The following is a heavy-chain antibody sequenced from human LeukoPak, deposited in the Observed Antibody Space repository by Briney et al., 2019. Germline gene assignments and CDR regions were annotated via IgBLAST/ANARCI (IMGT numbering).Heavy chain of an antibody. CDR1: GYTFTGYY. Sequence: ASVKVSCMASGYTFTGYYMYWVRQAPGQGLEWMGWINANNGDTEYARKFQGRVTMTRDTSINSAHMELKNLASDDTAVYYCARGGSSSWSSPHWYLDLWGRGTLVTGSS. CDR2: INANNGDT. J-gene: IGHJ2*01. CDR3: ARGGSSSWSSPHWYLDL. V-gene: IGHV1-2*02. D-gene: IGHD6-13*01.